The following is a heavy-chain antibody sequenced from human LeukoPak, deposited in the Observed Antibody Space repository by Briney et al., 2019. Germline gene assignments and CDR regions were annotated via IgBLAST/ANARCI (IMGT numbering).Heavy chain of an antibody. D-gene: IGHD3-3*01. CDR3: ARESGFWSGYSFDY. Sequence: PSETLSLTCTVSGGSISSYYWSWIRQPAGKGLEWIGRIYTSGSTNYNPSLKSRVNMSVDTSKNQFSLKLSSVTAADTAVYYCARESGFWSGYSFDYWGQGTLVTVSS. CDR2: IYTSGST. CDR1: GGSISSYY. J-gene: IGHJ4*02. V-gene: IGHV4-4*07.